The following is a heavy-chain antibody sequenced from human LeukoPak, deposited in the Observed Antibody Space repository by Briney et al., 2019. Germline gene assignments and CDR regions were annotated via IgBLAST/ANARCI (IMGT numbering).Heavy chain of an antibody. CDR3: ARERYSSSWSGSLDY. D-gene: IGHD6-13*01. CDR1: DCRFTSYW. Sequence: GGSLKISCKGSDCRFTSYWIGWGRQMPGKGLEGMGVIDPGECDTRYSPSFQGQVTISADKSISTAYLQWSSLKASDTAMYYCARERYSSSWSGSLDYWGQGTLVTVSS. J-gene: IGHJ4*02. CDR2: IDPGECDT. V-gene: IGHV5-51*01.